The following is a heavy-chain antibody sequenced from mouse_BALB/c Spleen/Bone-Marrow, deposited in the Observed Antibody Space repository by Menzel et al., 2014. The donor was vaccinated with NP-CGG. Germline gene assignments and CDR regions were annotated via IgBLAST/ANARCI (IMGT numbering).Heavy chain of an antibody. V-gene: IGHV7-3*02. J-gene: IGHJ1*01. CDR3: ARDINYDIYWYFDV. Sequence: EVKLVESGGGLAQPGGSLRLSCATSGFTFTDYYMSWVRQPPGKALEWLGFSRNKANGYTTEYSASVKSRFTISRDNSQSILYLQMNTLRAEDSATYYCARDINYDIYWYFDVWGAGTTVTVSS. CDR1: GFTFTDYY. CDR2: SRNKANGYTT. D-gene: IGHD2-4*01.